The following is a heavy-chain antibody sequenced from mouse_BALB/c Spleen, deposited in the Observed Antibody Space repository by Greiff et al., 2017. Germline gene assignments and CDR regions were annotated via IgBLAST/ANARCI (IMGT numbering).Heavy chain of an antibody. CDR2: INPYNGDT. V-gene: IGHV1-20*02. D-gene: IGHD2-1*01. CDR3: ARNYGNLYAMDY. J-gene: IGHJ4*01. Sequence: EVQLQQSGPELVKPGASVKISCKASGYSFTGYFMNWVMQSHGKSLEWIGRINPYNGDTFYNQKFKGKATLTVDKSSSTAHMELRSLASEDSAVYYCARNYGNLYAMDYWGQGTSVTVSS. CDR1: GYSFTGYF.